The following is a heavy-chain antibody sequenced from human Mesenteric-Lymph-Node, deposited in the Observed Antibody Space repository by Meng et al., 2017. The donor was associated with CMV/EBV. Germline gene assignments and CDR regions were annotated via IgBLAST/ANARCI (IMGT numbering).Heavy chain of an antibody. D-gene: IGHD3-22*01. Sequence: SETLSLTCTVSGGSISSSSYYWGWIRQPPGKGLEWIGSIYYSGSTYYNPSLKSRVTISVDTSKNQFSLKLSSVTAADTAVYYCARRVEYYYDSSGYLGGWYFDYWGQGTLVTVSS. J-gene: IGHJ4*02. CDR1: GGSISSSSYY. CDR2: IYYSGST. CDR3: ARRVEYYYDSSGYLGGWYFDY. V-gene: IGHV4-39*07.